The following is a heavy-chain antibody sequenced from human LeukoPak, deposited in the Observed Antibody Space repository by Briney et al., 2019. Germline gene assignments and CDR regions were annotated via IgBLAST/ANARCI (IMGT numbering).Heavy chain of an antibody. CDR1: GFTFSSYG. D-gene: IGHD2-2*01. J-gene: IGHJ4*02. CDR3: AIGGVPAAIAPLDY. CDR2: ISYDGSNK. V-gene: IGHV3-30*03. Sequence: GRSLRLSCAASGFTFSSYGMHWVRQAPGKGLEWVAVISYDGSNKYYADSVKGRFTISRDNSKNTLYLQMNSLRAEDTAVYYCAIGGVPAAIAPLDYWGQGTLVTVSS.